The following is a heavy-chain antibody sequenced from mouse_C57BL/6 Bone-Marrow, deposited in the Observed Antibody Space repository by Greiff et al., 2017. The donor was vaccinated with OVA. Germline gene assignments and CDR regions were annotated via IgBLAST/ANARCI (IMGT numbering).Heavy chain of an antibody. J-gene: IGHJ3*01. CDR3: ARKGVLPPWFAY. V-gene: IGHV1-69*01. CDR2: IDPSDSYT. Sequence: QVQLQQPGAELVMPGASVKLSCKASGYTFTSYWMHWVKQRPGQGLEWIGEIDPSDSYTNYNQKFKGKSTLTVDKSSSTAYMQLSSLTSEDSAVYYCARKGVLPPWFAYWGQGTLVTVSA. D-gene: IGHD1-1*01. CDR1: GYTFTSYW.